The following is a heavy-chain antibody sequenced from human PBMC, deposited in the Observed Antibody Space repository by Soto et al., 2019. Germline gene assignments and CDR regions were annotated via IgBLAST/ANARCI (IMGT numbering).Heavy chain of an antibody. V-gene: IGHV4-31*03. CDR1: GGSISSGGYY. CDR3: ARVARGVGVVITTHFVY. D-gene: IGHD3-22*01. J-gene: IGHJ4*02. CDR2: IYYSGST. Sequence: QVQLQESGPGLVKPSQTLSLTCTVSGGSISSGGYYWSWIRQHPGKGLEWIGYIYYSGSTYYNPSLKSRVTISVDTSKNQFSLKLSSMTAADTAVYYCARVARGVGVVITTHFVYWGQGTLVTVSS.